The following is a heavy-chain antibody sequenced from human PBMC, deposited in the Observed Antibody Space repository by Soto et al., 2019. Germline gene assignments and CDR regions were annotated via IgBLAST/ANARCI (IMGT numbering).Heavy chain of an antibody. CDR3: ASDSVSLTLFDY. D-gene: IGHD3-10*01. J-gene: IGHJ4*02. CDR2: VHSTGST. Sequence: QVELQESGPRLVRPSETLYLTCTVSGGSMSGYHWSWVRQPAGKGLEWIGRVHSTGSTDYNPSVERRITVSLDTSKKQFSLKLRSVTAAGTALYFCASDSVSLTLFDYWGQGILVTVSS. CDR1: GGSMSGYH. V-gene: IGHV4-4*07.